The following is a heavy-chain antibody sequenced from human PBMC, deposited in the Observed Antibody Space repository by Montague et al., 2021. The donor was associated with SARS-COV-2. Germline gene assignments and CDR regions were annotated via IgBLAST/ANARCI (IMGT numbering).Heavy chain of an antibody. CDR1: GGSFGDDH. CDR2: IKQSGST. CDR3: ARGHLSVSMIVVVFTSASYYFDY. J-gene: IGHJ4*02. D-gene: IGHD3-22*01. Sequence: SETLSLTCGVYGGSFGDDHWSWIRQPPGKGLEWIGDIKQSGSTXXXPSXXXRVTISVDTSKNQFSLKLTSVTAADTAVYFCARGHLSVSMIVVVFTSASYYFDYWGQGAQVTVSP. V-gene: IGHV4-34*01.